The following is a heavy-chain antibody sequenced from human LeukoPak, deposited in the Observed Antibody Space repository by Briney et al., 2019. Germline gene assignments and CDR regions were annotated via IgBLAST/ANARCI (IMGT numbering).Heavy chain of an antibody. D-gene: IGHD2-15*01. CDR3: ATAYCSGGSCYPCFDY. CDR2: FDPEDGET. J-gene: IGHJ4*02. V-gene: IGHV1-24*01. CDR1: GYTLTELS. Sequence: GASVKVSCKVPGYTLTELSMHWVRQAPGKGLERMGGFDPEDGETIYAQKFQGRVTMTEDTSTDTAYMELSSLRSEDTAVYYCATAYCSGGSCYPCFDYWGQGTLVTVSS.